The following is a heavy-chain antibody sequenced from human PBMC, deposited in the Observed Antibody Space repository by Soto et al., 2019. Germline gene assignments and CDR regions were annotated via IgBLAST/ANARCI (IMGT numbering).Heavy chain of an antibody. CDR1: GGSISSSSYY. CDR2: IYYSGST. D-gene: IGHD4-17*01. V-gene: IGHV4-39*01. CDR3: ASDYGDYYFDY. J-gene: IGHJ4*02. Sequence: SETLSLTCTVSGGSISSSSYYWGWIRQPPGKGLEWIGSIYYSGSTYYNPSLKSRVTISVDTSKNQFSLKLSSVTAAGTAVYYCASDYGDYYFDYWGQGTLVTVSS.